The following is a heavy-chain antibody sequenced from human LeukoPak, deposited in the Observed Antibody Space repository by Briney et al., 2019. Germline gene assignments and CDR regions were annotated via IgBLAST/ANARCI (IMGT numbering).Heavy chain of an antibody. Sequence: GGSLRLPCAASGFTFSSYVMHWVRQAPGKGLEWVAFISYDGRNNYYADSVKGRFTISRDNSKNTLYLQMNSLKPEDTAVYYCARGGEFQLLYGSDYWGQGTLVSVSS. J-gene: IGHJ4*02. CDR2: ISYDGRNN. D-gene: IGHD2-2*02. CDR1: GFTFSSYV. V-gene: IGHV3-30*04. CDR3: ARGGEFQLLYGSDY.